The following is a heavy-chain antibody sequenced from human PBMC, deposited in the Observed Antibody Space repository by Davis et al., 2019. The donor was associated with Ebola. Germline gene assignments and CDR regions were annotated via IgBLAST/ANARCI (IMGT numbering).Heavy chain of an antibody. Sequence: AASVKVSCKASGYTFTSYGISWVRQAPGQGFEWMGCISAYHGNTNYAQNLQGRVTMTTDTSTSTAYMEMRSLRSDDTAVYYCARDLVQGGHYSSSGYYSSYGMDVWGQGTTVTVSS. D-gene: IGHD3-22*01. V-gene: IGHV1-18*04. CDR3: ARDLVQGGHYSSSGYYSSYGMDV. CDR1: GYTFTSYG. CDR2: ISAYHGNT. J-gene: IGHJ6*02.